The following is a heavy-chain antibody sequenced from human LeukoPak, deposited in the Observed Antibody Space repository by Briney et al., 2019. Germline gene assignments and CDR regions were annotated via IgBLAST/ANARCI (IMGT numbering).Heavy chain of an antibody. V-gene: IGHV1-24*01. J-gene: IGHJ4*02. Sequence: GASVKVSCKVSGYTLTELSMHWVRQAPGKGLEWMGGFDPEDGETIYAQKFQGRVTMTEDTSTDTAYMELSSLRSEDTAAYYCATAPVAGTSLDYWGQGTLVTVSS. D-gene: IGHD6-19*01. CDR2: FDPEDGET. CDR3: ATAPVAGTSLDY. CDR1: GYTLTELS.